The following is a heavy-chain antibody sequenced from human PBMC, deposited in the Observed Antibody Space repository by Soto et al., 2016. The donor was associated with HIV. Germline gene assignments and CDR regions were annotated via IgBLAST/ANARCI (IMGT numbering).Heavy chain of an antibody. D-gene: IGHD3-10*01. Sequence: EVQLLESGGGLVQPGGSLRLSCAASGFTFSSYAMSWVRQAPGKGLEWVSAISGSGGSTYYADSVKGRFTISRDNSKNTLYLQMNSLRAEDTAVYYCAKDGDVLLWFGESYYFDYWGQGTLVTVSS. V-gene: IGHV3-23*01. CDR3: AKDGDVLLWFGESYYFDY. CDR2: ISGSGGST. J-gene: IGHJ4*02. CDR1: GFTFSSYA.